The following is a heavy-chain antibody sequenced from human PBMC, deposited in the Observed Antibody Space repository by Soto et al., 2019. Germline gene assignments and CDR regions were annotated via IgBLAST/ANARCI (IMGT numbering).Heavy chain of an antibody. V-gene: IGHV3-23*01. CDR1: GFTFDSYA. D-gene: IGHD3-3*01. J-gene: IGHJ3*01. CDR2: ISGSADGT. Sequence: EVKLLESGGGLAQPGGSLRLSCVGSGFTFDSYAISWVRQAPGERLQWIAAISGSADGTDYAHSVRGRITISSDNAKKTLHLQMDSLRVEDTAVYFCAKDTVGGYSFWSGYYSDGLDVWGQGTLVTVS. CDR3: AKDTVGGYSFWSGYYSDGLDV.